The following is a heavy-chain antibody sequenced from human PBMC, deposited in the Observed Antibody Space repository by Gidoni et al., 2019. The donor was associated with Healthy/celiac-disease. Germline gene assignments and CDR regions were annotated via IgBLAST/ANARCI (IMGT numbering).Heavy chain of an antibody. J-gene: IGHJ2*01. Sequence: STYYNPSLKSRVTISVDTSKNQFSLKLSSVTAADTAVYYCARLMGALESGWYGARYFDLWGRGTLVTVSS. D-gene: IGHD6-19*01. CDR2: ST. CDR3: ARLMGALESGWYGARYFDL. V-gene: IGHV4-39*01.